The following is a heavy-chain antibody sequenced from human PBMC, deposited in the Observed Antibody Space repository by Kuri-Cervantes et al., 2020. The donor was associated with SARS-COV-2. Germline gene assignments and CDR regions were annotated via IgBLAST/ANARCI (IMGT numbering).Heavy chain of an antibody. Sequence: SETLSLTCTVSGGSISSSSYYWGWIRQPPGKGLGWIGSIYYSGSTYYNPSLKSRVIISVDTSKNQFSLKLSSVTAADTAVYYCARQMMSSITIFGVVITRNWFDPWGQGTLVTVSS. J-gene: IGHJ5*02. D-gene: IGHD3-3*01. CDR2: IYYSGST. V-gene: IGHV4-39*01. CDR1: GGSISSSSYY. CDR3: ARQMMSSITIFGVVITRNWFDP.